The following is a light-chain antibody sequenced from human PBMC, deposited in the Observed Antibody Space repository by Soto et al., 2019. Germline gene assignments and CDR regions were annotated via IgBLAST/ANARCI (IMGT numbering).Light chain of an antibody. CDR2: ASS. Sequence: DIQLTQSPSFLSASVGDRVIITCRASQGISGDLAWYQQKPGTAPKLLINASSALQSGVPSRFTGSGSGTEFTLTIRSLQPEDFATYYRHQLYTYPRTFGRGTRVEIK. V-gene: IGKV1-9*01. J-gene: IGKJ1*01. CDR1: QGISGD. CDR3: HQLYTYPRT.